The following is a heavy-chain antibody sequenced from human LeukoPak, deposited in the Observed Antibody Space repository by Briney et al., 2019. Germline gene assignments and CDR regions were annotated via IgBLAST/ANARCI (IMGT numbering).Heavy chain of an antibody. CDR3: ARAAIVVVPAAHFDY. D-gene: IGHD2-2*01. CDR2: IYHSGST. J-gene: IGHJ4*02. V-gene: IGHV4-30-2*01. CDR1: GGSISSGGYY. Sequence: SQTLSLTCTVPGGSISSGGYYWSWIRQPPGKGLEWLGYIYHSGSTYYNPSLKSRVTISVDRSKNQFSLKLSSVTAADTAVYYCARAAIVVVPAAHFDYWGQGTLVTVSS.